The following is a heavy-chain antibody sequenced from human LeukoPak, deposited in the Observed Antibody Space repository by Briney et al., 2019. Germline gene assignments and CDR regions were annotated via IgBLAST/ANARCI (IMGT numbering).Heavy chain of an antibody. V-gene: IGHV1-18*01. J-gene: IGHJ3*02. D-gene: IGHD2-15*01. CDR3: ARGREPLAGLGYCSGGSCYPRGDAFDI. Sequence: ASVKVSCKASGYTFTSYGISWVRQAPGQGLEWMGWISAYNGNTNYAQKFQGGVTITADESTSTAYMELSSLRSEDTAVYYCARGREPLAGLGYCSGGSCYPRGDAFDIWGQGTMVTVSS. CDR1: GYTFTSYG. CDR2: ISAYNGNT.